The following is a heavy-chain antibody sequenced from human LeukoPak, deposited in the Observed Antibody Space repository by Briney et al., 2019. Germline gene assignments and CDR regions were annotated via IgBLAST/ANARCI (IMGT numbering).Heavy chain of an antibody. V-gene: IGHV4-39*07. Sequence: SETLSLTCTASGGSISTRNYFWGWIRQPPGKGPEWIGTISYSGTTYYNPSLRSRVTMAVDTSNNQFSLKVNSVTAADTAVYYCARDLSSAWFYYWGQGTLVTVSS. D-gene: IGHD6-13*01. CDR2: ISYSGTT. CDR3: ARDLSSAWFYY. CDR1: GGSISTRNYF. J-gene: IGHJ4*02.